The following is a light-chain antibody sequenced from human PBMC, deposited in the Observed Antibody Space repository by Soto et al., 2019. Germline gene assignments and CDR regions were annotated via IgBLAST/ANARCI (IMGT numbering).Light chain of an antibody. CDR2: TAS. V-gene: IGKV1-39*01. Sequence: DIQMTQSPSSLSASVGDTVTITCRASQTISSYLNWYQQKPGKAPKVLISTASNLQRGVPSRFSGSGSGTDFTLTISSLQPEDFATYYCQQSFTTPWTFGQGTKVEVK. CDR3: QQSFTTPWT. J-gene: IGKJ1*01. CDR1: QTISSY.